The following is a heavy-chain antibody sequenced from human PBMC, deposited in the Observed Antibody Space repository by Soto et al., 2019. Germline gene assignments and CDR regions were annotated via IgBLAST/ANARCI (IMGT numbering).Heavy chain of an antibody. V-gene: IGHV1-24*01. D-gene: IGHD3-3*01. CDR3: ATSRVNRYYDFWSGSLDY. J-gene: IGHJ4*02. CDR2: FDPEDGET. CDR1: GYTLTELS. Sequence: ASVKVSCKVSGYTLTELSMHWVRQAPGKGLEWMGGFDPEDGETIYAQKFQGRVTMTEDTSTDTAYMELSSLRSEDTAVYYCATSRVNRYYDFWSGSLDYWGQGTLVTVSS.